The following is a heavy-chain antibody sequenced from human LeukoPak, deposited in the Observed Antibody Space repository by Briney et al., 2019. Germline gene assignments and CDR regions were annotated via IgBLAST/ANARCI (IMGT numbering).Heavy chain of an antibody. CDR3: ARAVRGDYFDY. D-gene: IGHD3-10*01. CDR2: IYYSGST. Sequence: SETLSLTCTVSGGSISSYYWSWIRQPPGKGLEWIGYIYYSGSTNYNPSLKSRVTISVDTSKNQFSLKLSSVTAADTAVYYCARAVRGDYFDYWGQGTLVTVSS. V-gene: IGHV4-59*08. CDR1: GGSISSYY. J-gene: IGHJ4*02.